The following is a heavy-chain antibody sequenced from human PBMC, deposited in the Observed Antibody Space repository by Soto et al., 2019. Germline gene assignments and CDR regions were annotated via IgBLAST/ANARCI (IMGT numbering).Heavy chain of an antibody. CDR2: VYYRGRS. CDR1: GGSVTNSSYY. V-gene: IGHV4-39*01. J-gene: IGHJ4*02. CDR3: VRQRNTVPTQAYFHY. Sequence: PSETLSLTCTVSGGSVTNSSYYWGWIRQSPGKGLEWIGSVYYRGRSYSKSSVKSRVTISVDTSKNRFSLSLNSVTASDTAVYFCVRQRNTVPTQAYFHYSGPGALLTVSS. D-gene: IGHD2-2*02.